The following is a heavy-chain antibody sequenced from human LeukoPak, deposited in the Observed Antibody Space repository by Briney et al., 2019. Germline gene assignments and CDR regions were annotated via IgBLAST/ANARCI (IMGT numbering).Heavy chain of an antibody. CDR2: ISGSGGST. J-gene: IGHJ4*02. V-gene: IGHV3-23*01. Sequence: GGSLRLSCALSGISLSHYGMSWVRQAPGKGLEWVACISGSGGSTNSEDPVTRQSTITRDSPKNTPYLQMTRLRAEDTAVYFCAKRGVVIRVILVGFHKEAYYFDSGGQGALVTVSA. CDR3: AKRGVVIRVILVGFHKEAYYFDS. D-gene: IGHD3-22*01. CDR1: GISLSHYG.